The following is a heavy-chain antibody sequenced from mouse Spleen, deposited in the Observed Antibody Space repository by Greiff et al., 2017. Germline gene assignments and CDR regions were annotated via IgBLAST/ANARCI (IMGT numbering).Heavy chain of an antibody. D-gene: IGHD4-1*01. J-gene: IGHJ4*01. CDR3: AREVTGTGDY. Sequence: LVESGAELVRPGTSVKVSCKASGYAFTNYLIEWVKQRPGQGLEWIGVINPGSGGTNYNEKFKGKATLTADKSSSTAYMQLSSLTSEDSAVYFCAREVTGTGDYWGQGTSVTVSS. CDR1: GYAFTNYL. CDR2: INPGSGGT. V-gene: IGHV1-54*01.